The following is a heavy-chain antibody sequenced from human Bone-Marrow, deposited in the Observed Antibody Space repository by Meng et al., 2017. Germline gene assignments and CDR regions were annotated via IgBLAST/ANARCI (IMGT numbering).Heavy chain of an antibody. J-gene: IGHJ6*02. V-gene: IGHV3-30*04. CDR2: ISYDGSNK. D-gene: IGHD5-12*01. CDR1: GFTFSSYA. Sequence: GESLKTPCAAPGFTFSSYAMHWVRQAPGKGLEWVAVISYDGSNKYYADSVKGRFTISRDNSKNTLYLQMNSLRAEDTAVYYCARHSGYDLGYGMDVWGQGTTVTVSS. CDR3: ARHSGYDLGYGMDV.